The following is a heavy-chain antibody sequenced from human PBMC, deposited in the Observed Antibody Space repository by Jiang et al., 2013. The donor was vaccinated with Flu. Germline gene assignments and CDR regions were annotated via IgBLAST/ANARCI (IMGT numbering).Heavy chain of an antibody. CDR2: IRSKANNYAT. Sequence: LSCAASGFTFSVSAIHWVRQTSGRGLEWVGHIRSKANNYATVYAASVKGRFTMSRDDSKNTAYLQMNSLKTEDTAVYYCSRLPAFYGMDVWGQGTTVIVSS. V-gene: IGHV3-73*01. CDR3: SRLPAFYGMDV. CDR1: GFTFSVSA. J-gene: IGHJ6*02.